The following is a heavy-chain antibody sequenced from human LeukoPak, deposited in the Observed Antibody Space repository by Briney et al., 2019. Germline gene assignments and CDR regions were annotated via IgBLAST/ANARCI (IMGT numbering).Heavy chain of an antibody. CDR2: IYSGGNT. J-gene: IGHJ4*02. CDR3: AKGKIPPGGFHFDY. D-gene: IGHD5-12*01. CDR1: GFTVSSNY. V-gene: IGHV3-53*05. Sequence: GGSLRLSCAASGFTVSSNYMSWVRQAPGRGLEWVSVIYSGGNTYYADSVKGRFTISRDNSKSTLYLQVNSLGAEDTAVYYCAKGKIPPGGFHFDYWGQGTLVTVSS.